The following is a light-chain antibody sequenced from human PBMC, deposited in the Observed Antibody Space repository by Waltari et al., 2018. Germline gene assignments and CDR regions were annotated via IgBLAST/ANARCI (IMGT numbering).Light chain of an antibody. Sequence: SYELTQPPSVSVSPGQTGSITCSGDKLGNKYTSWYHQKPGQSPVLVIYRDTKRPSGIPERFAGSNSGNTATLTISGTQAMDEADYYCQAGDGSTGVFGGGTKLTVL. V-gene: IGLV3-1*01. J-gene: IGLJ2*01. CDR3: QAGDGSTGV. CDR1: KLGNKY. CDR2: RDT.